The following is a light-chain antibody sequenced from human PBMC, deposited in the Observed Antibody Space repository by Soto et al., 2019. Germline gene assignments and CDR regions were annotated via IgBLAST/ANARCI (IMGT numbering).Light chain of an antibody. V-gene: IGKV3-20*01. Sequence: EIVLTQSPGTLSLSPGERATLSCRASQSVSSSYLAWYQQKPGQAPRLLIYGASSRATGIPDRFSGSGSGTDSTLTISRLEPEDFAVYYCQQYGSSPTWTFGQGTKVEIK. CDR2: GAS. CDR3: QQYGSSPTWT. J-gene: IGKJ1*01. CDR1: QSVSSSY.